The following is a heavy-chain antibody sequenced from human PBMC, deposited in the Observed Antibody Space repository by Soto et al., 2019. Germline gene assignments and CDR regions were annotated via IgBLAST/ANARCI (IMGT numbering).Heavy chain of an antibody. V-gene: IGHV4-59*02. CDR1: GGSVTSNY. J-gene: IGHJ6*03. Sequence: QVQLQESGPGLAKPSETLSLTCSVSGGSVTSNYWTWIRQPPGKGLEWIGFITYSGVTDYNPPLQMRVTISVDMSKNQFSLNLSSVTAADTAVYYRARAIFVVPPAGDHYYHMDVWGKGTTVTVS. D-gene: IGHD3-3*01. CDR2: ITYSGVT. CDR3: ARAIFVVPPAGDHYYHMDV.